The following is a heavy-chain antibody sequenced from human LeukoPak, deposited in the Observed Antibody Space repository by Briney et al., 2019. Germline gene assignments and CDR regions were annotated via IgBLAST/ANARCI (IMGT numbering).Heavy chain of an antibody. D-gene: IGHD3-16*02. CDR3: ARGHDYVWGSYRHYYYYYMDV. V-gene: IGHV4-59*12. Sequence: SETLSLTCTVSGGSISSYYWSWIRQPPGKGLEWIGYIYYSGSTNYNPSLKSRVTISVDTSKNQFSLKLSSVTAADTAVYYCARGHDYVWGSYRHYYYYYMDVWGKGTAVTVSS. CDR1: GGSISSYY. J-gene: IGHJ6*03. CDR2: IYYSGST.